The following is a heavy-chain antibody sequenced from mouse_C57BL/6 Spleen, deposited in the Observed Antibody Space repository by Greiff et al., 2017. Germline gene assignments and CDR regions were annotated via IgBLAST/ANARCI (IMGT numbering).Heavy chain of an antibody. CDR1: GFSLSTFGMG. CDR2: IWWDDDK. J-gene: IGHJ2*01. CDR3: ARREGTGTGFDY. V-gene: IGHV8-8*01. Sequence: ESGPGILQPSPTLSLTCSFSGFSLSTFGMGVGWIRQPSGKGLVWLAHIWWDDDKYYNPVLKSRLTISKDTSKNQLFLQIVHVATADTAKYCCARREGTGTGFDYWGQGTTLTVSS. D-gene: IGHD4-1*01.